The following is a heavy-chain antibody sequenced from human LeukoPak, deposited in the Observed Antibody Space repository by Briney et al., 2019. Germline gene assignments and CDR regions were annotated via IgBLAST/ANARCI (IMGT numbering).Heavy chain of an antibody. CDR1: GFTFSSYW. J-gene: IGHJ4*02. V-gene: IGHV3-74*01. CDR2: INTDGSST. CDR3: TKGTIWLPFDY. D-gene: IGHD5-18*01. Sequence: GGSLRLSCAASGFTFSSYWMTWVRQAPGKGLMWVSRINTDGSSTNYADSVKGRLTISRDNSKNTLYLQMNSLRAEDTAVYYCTKGTIWLPFDYWGQGTLVTVSS.